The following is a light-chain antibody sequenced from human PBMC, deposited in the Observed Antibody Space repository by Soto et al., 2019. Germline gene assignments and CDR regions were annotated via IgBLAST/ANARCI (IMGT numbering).Light chain of an antibody. V-gene: IGKV3-11*01. CDR3: QQRSNWPPWT. CDR2: DAS. CDR1: QRVSSY. Sequence: EIVLTQSPATLSLSPGERATLSCRASQRVSSYLAWYQQQPGQAPRLLIYDASNRATGIPARFSGSGSGTDFTLTISSLEPEDFAVYYCQQRSNWPPWTFGQGTKVEIK. J-gene: IGKJ1*01.